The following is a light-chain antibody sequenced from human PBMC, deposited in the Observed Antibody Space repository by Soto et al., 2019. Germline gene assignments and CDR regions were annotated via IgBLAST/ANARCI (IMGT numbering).Light chain of an antibody. CDR1: NSNVGSNS. J-gene: IGLJ3*02. V-gene: IGLV1-44*01. Sequence: QSVLTQPPSASGTPGQRVTISCSGRNSNVGSNSVNWYQQFPGMAPKLLLYSVNQRPSGVPDRFSGSKSGSSASLAISGLQSEDEADYHCSTWDDNLSTWLFGGGTKVTVL. CDR3: STWDDNLSTWL. CDR2: SVN.